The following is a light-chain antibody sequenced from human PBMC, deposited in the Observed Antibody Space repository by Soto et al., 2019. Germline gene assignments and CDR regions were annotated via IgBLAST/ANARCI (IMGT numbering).Light chain of an antibody. CDR1: SSDVGIYNY. Sequence: QSALTQPASVSGSPGQSIAISCTGSSSDVGIYNYVSWYQQHPGKAPKLMIYEVSNRPSGVSNRFSGSKSGNTASLTISGLQAEDEADYYCSSYTSSSTLYVSGTGTKVTVL. CDR3: SSYTSSSTLYV. J-gene: IGLJ1*01. CDR2: EVS. V-gene: IGLV2-14*01.